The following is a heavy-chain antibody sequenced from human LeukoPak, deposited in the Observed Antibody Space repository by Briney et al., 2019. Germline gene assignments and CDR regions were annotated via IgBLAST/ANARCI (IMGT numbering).Heavy chain of an antibody. CDR1: GGSISSSSYY. CDR2: IYYSGST. D-gene: IGHD2-2*02. V-gene: IGHV4-39*07. CDR3: ARDRGYCSSTSCYTRFDY. J-gene: IGHJ4*02. Sequence: PSETLSLTCTVSGGSISSSSYYWGWIRQPPGKGLEWIGSIYYSGSTYYNPSLKSRFTISVDTSKNQFSLKLSSVTAADTAVYYCARDRGYCSSTSCYTRFDYWGQGTLITVSS.